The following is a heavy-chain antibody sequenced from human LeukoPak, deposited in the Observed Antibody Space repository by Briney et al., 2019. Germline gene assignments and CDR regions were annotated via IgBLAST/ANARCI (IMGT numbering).Heavy chain of an antibody. CDR2: NSAYNGNT. J-gene: IGHJ4*02. D-gene: IGHD3-22*01. CDR3: ARARGYYDSSGYYQTSHFDY. V-gene: IGHV1-18*01. Sequence: ASVKVSFKASGYTFTSYGISWVRQAPGQGPEWMGWNSAYNGNTNYAQKFQGRVTMTTDTSTSTAYMELRSLRSDDTAVYYCARARGYYDSSGYYQTSHFDYCGQGTLVTVSS. CDR1: GYTFTSYG.